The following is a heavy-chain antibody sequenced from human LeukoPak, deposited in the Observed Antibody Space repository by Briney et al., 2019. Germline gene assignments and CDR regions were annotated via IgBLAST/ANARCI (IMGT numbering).Heavy chain of an antibody. J-gene: IGHJ5*02. D-gene: IGHD2-15*01. Sequence: GESLQISCKGSGYSINNYWIGWVRQMPGKGLEWMGIIYPADSDIRYSPSFQGQVTISADKSISTAYLQWSSLKASDTAMYYCARQEYCSGGSCYTWFDPWGQGTLVIVSS. CDR2: IYPADSDI. CDR3: ARQEYCSGGSCYTWFDP. V-gene: IGHV5-51*01. CDR1: GYSINNYW.